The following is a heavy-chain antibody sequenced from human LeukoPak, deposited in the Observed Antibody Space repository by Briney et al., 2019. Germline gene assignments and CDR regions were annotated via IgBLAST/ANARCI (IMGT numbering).Heavy chain of an antibody. CDR1: GGSFSGYY. CDR3: ARGLGYSYGFSFDY. CDR2: INHRGST. D-gene: IGHD5-18*01. J-gene: IGHJ4*02. V-gene: IGHV4-34*01. Sequence: SETLSLTCAVYGGSFSGYYWSWIRQPPGKGLEWIGEINHRGSTNYNPSLKSRVTISVDTSKNQFSLKLSSVTAADTAVYYCARGLGYSYGFSFDYWGQGTLVTVSS.